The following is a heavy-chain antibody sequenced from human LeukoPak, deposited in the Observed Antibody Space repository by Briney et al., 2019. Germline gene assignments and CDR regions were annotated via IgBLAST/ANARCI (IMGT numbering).Heavy chain of an antibody. CDR1: GYTFTSYG. CDR2: ISAYNGNT. V-gene: IGHV1-18*01. J-gene: IGHJ4*02. D-gene: IGHD3-22*01. Sequence: GASVKVSCKASGYTFTSYGISWVRQAPGQGLEWMGWISAYNGNTNYAQKLQGRVTMTTDTSTSTAYMELRSLRSDDTAVYYCQTYYYDSSGYYLDYWGQGTLVTVSS. CDR3: QTYYYDSSGYYLDY.